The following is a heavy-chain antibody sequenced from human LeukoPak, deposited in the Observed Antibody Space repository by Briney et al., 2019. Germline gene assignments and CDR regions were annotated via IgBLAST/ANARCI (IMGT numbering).Heavy chain of an antibody. CDR2: IYTSGST. Sequence: SETLSLTCTVSGGSISSYYWSWIRQPAGKGLEWIGRIYTSGSTNYNPSLKSRVTMSVDTSKNQFSLKLSSVTAADTAVYYCARDMITFGGVIVPNWFDPWGQGTPVTISS. V-gene: IGHV4-4*07. D-gene: IGHD3-16*02. CDR1: GGSISSYY. J-gene: IGHJ5*02. CDR3: ARDMITFGGVIVPNWFDP.